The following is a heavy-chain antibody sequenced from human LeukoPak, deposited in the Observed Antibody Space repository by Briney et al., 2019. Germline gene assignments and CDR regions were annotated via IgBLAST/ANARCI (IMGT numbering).Heavy chain of an antibody. Sequence: ASAKVSCKASGGTFSSYAISWVRQAPGQGLEWMGGIIPIFGTANYAQKFQGRVTITADKSTSTAYMELSSLRSEDTAVYYCARVAYDFWSGYPIGDFDPWGQGTLVIVSS. CDR1: GGTFSSYA. J-gene: IGHJ5*02. CDR2: IIPIFGTA. D-gene: IGHD3-3*01. CDR3: ARVAYDFWSGYPIGDFDP. V-gene: IGHV1-69*06.